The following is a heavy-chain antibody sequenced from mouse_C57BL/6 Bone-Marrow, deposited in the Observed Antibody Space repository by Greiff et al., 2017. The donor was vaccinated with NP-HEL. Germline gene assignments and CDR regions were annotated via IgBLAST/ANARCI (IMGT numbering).Heavy chain of an antibody. CDR1: GFSLSTFGMG. CDR3: ARMMSYYYGSSPFAY. D-gene: IGHD1-1*01. CDR2: IWWDDDK. Sequence: QVTLNVSGPGILQPSQTLSLTCSFSGFSLSTFGMGVGWIRQPSGRGLEWLAHIWWDDDKYYNPALKSRLTISKDTSKNQVFLKIANVDTADTATYYCARMMSYYYGSSPFAYWGQGTLVTVSA. J-gene: IGHJ3*01. V-gene: IGHV8-8*01.